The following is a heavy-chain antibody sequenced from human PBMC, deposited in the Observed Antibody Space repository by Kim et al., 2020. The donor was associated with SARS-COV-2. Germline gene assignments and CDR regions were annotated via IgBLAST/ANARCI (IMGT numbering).Heavy chain of an antibody. D-gene: IGHD3-22*01. V-gene: IGHV1-58*01. Sequence: SVKVSCKASGFTFTSSAVQWVRQARGQRLEWIGWIVVGSGNTNYAQKFQERVTITRDMSTSTAYMELSSLRSEDTAVYYCAADLGYYYDSSAFDIWGQGTMVTVSS. CDR2: IVVGSGNT. J-gene: IGHJ3*02. CDR1: GFTFTSSA. CDR3: AADLGYYYDSSAFDI.